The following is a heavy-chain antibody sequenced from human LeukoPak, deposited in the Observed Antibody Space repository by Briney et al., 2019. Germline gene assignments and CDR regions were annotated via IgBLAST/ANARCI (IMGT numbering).Heavy chain of an antibody. J-gene: IGHJ6*02. D-gene: IGHD3-3*01. Sequence: GGSLRLSCAASGFTFSGSAVHWVRQASGKGLEWVGRIRSKANSYATAYAASVKGRFTISRDVSKNTAYLQMNSLKTEDTAVYYCTAADNDLWNNAMDVWGQGTTVTVSS. CDR2: IRSKANSYAT. CDR1: GFTFSGSA. CDR3: TAADNDLWNNAMDV. V-gene: IGHV3-73*01.